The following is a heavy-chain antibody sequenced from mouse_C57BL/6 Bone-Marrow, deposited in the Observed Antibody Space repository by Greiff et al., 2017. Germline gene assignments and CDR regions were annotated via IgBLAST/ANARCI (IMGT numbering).Heavy chain of an antibody. CDR1: GYTFTDYE. CDR2: IDPETGGT. J-gene: IGHJ4*01. V-gene: IGHV1-15*01. Sequence: QVQLQQSGAELVRPGASVTLSCKASGYTFTDYEMHWVKQTPVHGLEWIGAIDPETGGTAYNQKFKGKAILTADTSTSTAYMELRSLTSEDSAVYYCTRFHYDLYYYAMDYWGQGTSVTVSS. D-gene: IGHD2-4*01. CDR3: TRFHYDLYYYAMDY.